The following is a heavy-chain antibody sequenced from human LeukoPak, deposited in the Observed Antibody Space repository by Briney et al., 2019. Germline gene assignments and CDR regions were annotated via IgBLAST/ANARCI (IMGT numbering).Heavy chain of an antibody. V-gene: IGHV3-49*04. CDR3: TSSYDILSDY. CDR2: IRSKAYGGTT. CDR1: GFTFGDYA. D-gene: IGHD3-9*01. J-gene: IGHJ4*02. Sequence: PGGSLRLSCTASGFTFGDYAMSWVRQAPGKGLEWVGFIRSKAYGGTTEYAASVKGRFTISRDDSKSIAYLQMNSLKTEDTAVYYCTSSYDILSDYWGQETLVTVSS.